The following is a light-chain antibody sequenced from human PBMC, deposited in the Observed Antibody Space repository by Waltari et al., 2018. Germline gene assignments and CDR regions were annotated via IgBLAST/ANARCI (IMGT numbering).Light chain of an antibody. CDR1: SGSGSTTSY. V-gene: IGLV8-61*01. CDR2: KAN. J-gene: IGLJ3*02. Sequence: QTVVTQEPSLSVSPGGTVTLTYALSSGSGSTTSYPSWYQQTPVQAPRTLVYKANNRSSGVADRFSGSILGNKASLTIPGAQSADPSDYYCLMYMGSGIWVFGGGNKLTVL. CDR3: LMYMGSGIWV.